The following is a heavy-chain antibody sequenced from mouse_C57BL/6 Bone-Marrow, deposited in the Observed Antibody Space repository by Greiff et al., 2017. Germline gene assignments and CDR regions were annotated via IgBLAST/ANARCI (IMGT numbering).Heavy chain of an antibody. V-gene: IGHV1-81*01. CDR3: ARLRAWFAY. J-gene: IGHJ3*01. CDR2: IYPRSGTT. Sequence: QVQLQQSGAELARPGASVKLSCKASGYTFTSYGISWVKQRTGQGLEWIGEIYPRSGTTYYNEKFKGKATLTADKSSGTAYMERRSLTSDDSAVYVRARLRAWFAYWVQGTLVTVSA. D-gene: IGHD1-1*01. CDR1: GYTFTSYG.